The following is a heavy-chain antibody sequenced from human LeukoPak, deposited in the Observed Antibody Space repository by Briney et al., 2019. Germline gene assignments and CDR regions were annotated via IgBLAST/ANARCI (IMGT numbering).Heavy chain of an antibody. CDR2: ISAYNGNT. CDR1: GYTFTSYG. V-gene: IGHV1-18*04. Sequence: ASVKVSCKASGYTFTSYGISWVRQAPGQGLEWMGWISAYNGNTNYAQKLQGRVTMTTDTSTSTAYMELWSLRSDDTAVYYCARGKMVRGVIITYNWFDPWGQGTLVTVSS. J-gene: IGHJ5*02. D-gene: IGHD3-10*01. CDR3: ARGKMVRGVIITYNWFDP.